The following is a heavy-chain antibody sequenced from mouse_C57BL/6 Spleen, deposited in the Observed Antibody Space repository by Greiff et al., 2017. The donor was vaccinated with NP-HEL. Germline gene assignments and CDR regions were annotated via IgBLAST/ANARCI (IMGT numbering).Heavy chain of an antibody. Sequence: VQLQQSGPELVKPGASVKISCKASGYSFTSYYIHWVKQRPGQGLEWIGWIYPGSGNTKYNEKFKGKATLTADTSSSTAYMQLSSLTSEDSAVYYCARERDGRDYDGPFAYWGQGTLVTVSA. J-gene: IGHJ3*01. CDR3: ARERDGRDYDGPFAY. V-gene: IGHV1-66*01. CDR2: IYPGSGNT. D-gene: IGHD2-4*01. CDR1: GYSFTSYY.